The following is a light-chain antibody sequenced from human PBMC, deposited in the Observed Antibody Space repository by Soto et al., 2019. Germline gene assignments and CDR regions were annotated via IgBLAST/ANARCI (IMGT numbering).Light chain of an antibody. CDR3: QQRSNWPLT. Sequence: EIVLTQSPATLSLTPGERATLSCRASQSVSSYLSWYQQKPGQAPRLLIYYASNRATGIPARFSGSGSGTDFTLTISSLEPEDFAVYYCQQRSNWPLTFGGGTNVDI. CDR1: QSVSSY. J-gene: IGKJ4*01. V-gene: IGKV3-11*01. CDR2: YAS.